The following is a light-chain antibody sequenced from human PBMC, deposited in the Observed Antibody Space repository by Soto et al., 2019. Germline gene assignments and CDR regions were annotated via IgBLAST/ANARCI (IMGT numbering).Light chain of an antibody. CDR2: EVS. CDR3: SSYTSSRLYV. CDR1: SSDVGGYNY. J-gene: IGLJ1*01. Sequence: QSALTQPASVSGSPGQSITISCTGTSSDVGGYNYVSWYQQYPGKAPKLMISEVSNRPSGVSNRFSGSKSGNTASLTISGLQAEDEADYYCSSYTSSRLYVFGTGTKVTVL. V-gene: IGLV2-14*01.